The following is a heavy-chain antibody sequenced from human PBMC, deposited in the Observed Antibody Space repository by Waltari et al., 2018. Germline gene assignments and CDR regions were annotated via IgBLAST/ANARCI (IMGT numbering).Heavy chain of an antibody. J-gene: IGHJ4*02. V-gene: IGHV3-15*07. CDR2: SKTTSEGGTT. CDR3: TLPSAGHFDF. Sequence: EVDLVESGGGSVTPGESLRLSCETSGFTFMTAWMTWVRQAPGKVPEWMGRSKTTSEGGTTDYAAAVRGRFIISRDDSKKTLFLQMNSLKIEDTGLYYCTLPSAGHFDFWGQGTLVTVSS. CDR1: GFTFMTAW.